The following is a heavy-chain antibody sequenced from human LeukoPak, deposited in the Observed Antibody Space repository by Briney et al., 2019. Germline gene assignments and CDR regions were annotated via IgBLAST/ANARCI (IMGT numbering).Heavy chain of an antibody. D-gene: IGHD5-18*01. Sequence: SVKVSCKTSGGTFSSYGISWVRQAPGQGLEWMGGIIPIFATANYAQKFQGRVTVTTDESTSTAYMELSSLRSEDTAVYYCASSTRGVHEYSYGGYFDYWGQGTLVTVSS. J-gene: IGHJ4*02. CDR2: IIPIFATA. V-gene: IGHV1-69*05. CDR1: GGTFSSYG. CDR3: ASSTRGVHEYSYGGYFDY.